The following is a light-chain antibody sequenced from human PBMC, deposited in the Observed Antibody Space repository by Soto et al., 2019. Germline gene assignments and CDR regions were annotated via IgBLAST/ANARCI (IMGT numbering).Light chain of an antibody. CDR1: QSISTH. J-gene: IGKJ2*01. CDR2: ATS. CDR3: QQSYITPYT. V-gene: IGKV1-39*01. Sequence: DIQMTQSPSSLSASVGDRVTITCRASQSISTHLNWYQQKLGKAPKLLIYATSSLQGGVSSRFSGSGSGSDFTLTISSLQPEDFATYYCQQSYITPYTFGHGTSVEIK.